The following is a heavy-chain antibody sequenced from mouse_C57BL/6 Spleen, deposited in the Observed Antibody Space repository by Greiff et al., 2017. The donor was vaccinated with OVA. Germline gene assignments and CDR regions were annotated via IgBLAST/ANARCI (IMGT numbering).Heavy chain of an antibody. CDR2: INPNNGGT. D-gene: IGHD2-3*01. CDR3: ARGGWLLREAMDY. J-gene: IGHJ4*01. V-gene: IGHV1-22*01. CDR1: GYTFTDYN. Sequence: VQLKQSGPELVKPGASVKMSCKASGYTFTDYNMHWVKQSHGKSLEWIGYINPNNGGTSYNQKFKGKATLTVNKSSSTAYMELRSLTSEDSAVYYCARGGWLLREAMDYWGQGTSVTVSS.